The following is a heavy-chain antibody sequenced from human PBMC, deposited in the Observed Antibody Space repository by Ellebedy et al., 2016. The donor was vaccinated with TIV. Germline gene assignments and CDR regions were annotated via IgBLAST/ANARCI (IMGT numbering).Heavy chain of an antibody. CDR2: MNPNSGNT. Sequence: ASVEVSCXASGGTFSSYAINWVRQATGQGLEWMGWMNPNSGNTGYAQKFQGRVTMTRNTSISTAYMELSSLRSEDTAVYYCARGLRWDSSSWYLYYYYGMDVWGQGTTVTVSS. D-gene: IGHD6-13*01. CDR1: GGTFSSYA. V-gene: IGHV1-8*02. CDR3: ARGLRWDSSSWYLYYYYGMDV. J-gene: IGHJ6*02.